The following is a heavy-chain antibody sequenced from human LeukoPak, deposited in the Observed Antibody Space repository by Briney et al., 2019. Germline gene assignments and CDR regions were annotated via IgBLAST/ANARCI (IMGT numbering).Heavy chain of an antibody. CDR2: INAGNGNT. D-gene: IGHD5-18*01. CDR3: AKDRYSYAFEYSDS. Sequence: ASVKVSCTASGYTFTSYAMHWVRQAPGQRLEWMGWINAGNGNTKYSQKFQGRVTITRDTSASTAYMELSSLRSEDTAVYYCAKDRYSYAFEYSDSWGQGTLVTVSS. CDR1: GYTFTSYA. J-gene: IGHJ4*02. V-gene: IGHV1-3*01.